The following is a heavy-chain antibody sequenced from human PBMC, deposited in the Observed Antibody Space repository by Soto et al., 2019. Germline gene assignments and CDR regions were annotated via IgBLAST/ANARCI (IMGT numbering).Heavy chain of an antibody. CDR3: ARLGASGSYSSPDYYYAMDV. CDR2: VYPGDSDT. Sequence: GESLKISCKGSGYSFTTYWIGWVRQMPGKGLEWMGIVYPGDSDTRYRPSFQGQVTISETRYSPSFQGQVTISADKSISTAYLQWSSLKASDTAMYYCARLGASGSYSSPDYYYAMDVWGQGTTVTVSS. V-gene: IGHV5-51*01. J-gene: IGHJ6*02. D-gene: IGHD3-10*01. CDR1: GYSFTTYW.